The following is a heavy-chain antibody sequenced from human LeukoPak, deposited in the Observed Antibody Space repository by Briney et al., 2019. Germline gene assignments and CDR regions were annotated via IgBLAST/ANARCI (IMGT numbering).Heavy chain of an antibody. D-gene: IGHD3-22*01. J-gene: IGHJ5*02. CDR2: ISSSSSYI. Sequence: GGTLRLSCAASGFTFSSYSMNWVRQAPGKGLEWVSSISSSSSYIYYADSVKGRFTISRDNAKNSLYLQTNSLRAKDTAVYYCARDRFGDYYDSSGYNWFDPWGQGTLVTVSS. V-gene: IGHV3-21*01. CDR3: ARDRFGDYYDSSGYNWFDP. CDR1: GFTFSSYS.